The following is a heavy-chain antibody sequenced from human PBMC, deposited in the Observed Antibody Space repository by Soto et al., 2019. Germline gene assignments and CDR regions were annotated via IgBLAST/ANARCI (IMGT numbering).Heavy chain of an antibody. CDR2: ITTSSAYI. CDR1: GFTFNTYD. V-gene: IGHV3-21*01. Sequence: EVQLVESGGGLVKPGGSLRLSCAASGFTFNTYDMNWVRQAPGKGLEWVSSITTSSAYIYYADSLKGRITISRDNAKNSLFPQMNGLRAEDTAVYYCVRSGTARLLRHSWFDTWGQGTLVTVSS. D-gene: IGHD2-21*01. CDR3: VRSGTARLLRHSWFDT. J-gene: IGHJ5*02.